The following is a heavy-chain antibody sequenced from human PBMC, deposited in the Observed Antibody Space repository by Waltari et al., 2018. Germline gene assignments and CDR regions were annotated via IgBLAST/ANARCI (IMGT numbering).Heavy chain of an antibody. J-gene: IGHJ4*02. Sequence: QMQLVQSGPEVKKPGTSVKVSCKASGFTFTSSAVQWERQARGQRLEWIGWIVVGSGNTNYAQKFQERVTITRDMSTSTAYMELSSLRSEDTAVYYCAANAGVGATGYWGQGTLVTVSS. V-gene: IGHV1-58*01. CDR3: AANAGVGATGY. CDR2: IVVGSGNT. D-gene: IGHD1-26*01. CDR1: GFTFTSSA.